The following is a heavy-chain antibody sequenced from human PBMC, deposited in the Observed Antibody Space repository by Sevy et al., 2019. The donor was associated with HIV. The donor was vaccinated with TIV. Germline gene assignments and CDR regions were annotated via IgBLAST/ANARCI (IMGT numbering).Heavy chain of an antibody. V-gene: IGHV3-11*06. CDR3: ARDKGRNYYDRDAFDI. J-gene: IGHJ3*02. CDR1: GFTFSDYY. D-gene: IGHD3-22*01. Sequence: GGSLRLSCAASGFTFSDYYMSWIRQAPGKGLEWVSYISSSSSYTNYADSVKGRFIISRDNAKNSLYLQMNSLRAEDTAVYYCARDKGRNYYDRDAFDIWGQGTMVTVSS. CDR2: ISSSSSYT.